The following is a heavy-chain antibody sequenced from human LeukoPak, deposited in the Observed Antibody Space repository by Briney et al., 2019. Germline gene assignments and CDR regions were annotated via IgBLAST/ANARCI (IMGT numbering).Heavy chain of an antibody. CDR3: ARSEGFGYGYSYGDY. V-gene: IGHV1-18*01. CDR2: ISAYNGNK. J-gene: IGHJ4*02. Sequence: GASVKVSCKASGYTFTSYGISWVRQAPGQGLEWMGWISAYNGNKNYAQKLQGRVTMTTDTSTNTAYMELRSLRSDDTAVYYCARSEGFGYGYSYGDYWGQGTLVTVSS. CDR1: GYTFTSYG. D-gene: IGHD5-18*01.